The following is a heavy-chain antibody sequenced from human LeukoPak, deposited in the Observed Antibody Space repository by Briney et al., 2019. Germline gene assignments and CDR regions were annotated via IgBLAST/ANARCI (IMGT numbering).Heavy chain of an antibody. CDR2: ISYDGSKQ. J-gene: IGHJ4*02. Sequence: GGALRLSCAASGFTFSSYVMHWGRQAPGKGLEWVALISYDGSKQYYDDSVKGRFTISRDNSKNTLYLQMNSLRAEDTAVYYCAKDHGIAVAGNVYWGQGTLVTVSS. CDR3: AKDHGIAVAGNVY. D-gene: IGHD6-19*01. CDR1: GFTFSSYV. V-gene: IGHV3-30*18.